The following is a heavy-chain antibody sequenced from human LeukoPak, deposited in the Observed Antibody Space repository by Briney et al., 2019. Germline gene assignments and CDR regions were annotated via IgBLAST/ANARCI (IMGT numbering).Heavy chain of an antibody. J-gene: IGHJ3*02. CDR1: GGTFSSYA. CDR2: IIPIFGTA. D-gene: IGHD3-10*01. Sequence: SVKVSCKASGGTFSSYAIGWVRQAPGQGLEWMGGIIPIFGTANYAQKFQGRVTITADESTSTVYMELSSLRSEDTAVYYCARVPLSSGSATAPDAFDIWGQGTMVTVSS. CDR3: ARVPLSSGSATAPDAFDI. V-gene: IGHV1-69*13.